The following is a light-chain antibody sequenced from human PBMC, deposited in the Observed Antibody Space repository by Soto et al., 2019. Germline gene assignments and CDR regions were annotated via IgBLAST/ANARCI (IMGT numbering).Light chain of an antibody. CDR1: NVGGKS. V-gene: IGLV3-21*02. CDR2: DAR. CDR3: QVWDTITDQYI. J-gene: IGLJ1*01. Sequence: SDALTQPPSVSVAPGQTARITWGGDNVGGKSVQWYQQKPGQAPVLVLYDARDRPSWIPERFSGSNSGNTATLIISSVEAGDEADFYCQVWDTITDQYIFGSGTKVTVL.